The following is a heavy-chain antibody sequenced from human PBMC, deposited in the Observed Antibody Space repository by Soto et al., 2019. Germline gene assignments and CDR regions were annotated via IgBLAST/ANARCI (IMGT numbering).Heavy chain of an antibody. Sequence: QVPLVQSGAEVKKPGASVKVSCKASGYTFTGYYMHWVRQAPGQGLEWMGWINPNSGGTNYAQKFQGRVTMTRDTSISTAYMELSRLRSDDTAVYYCARGGVEYSSSSSNLDYWGQGTLVTVSS. CDR2: INPNSGGT. V-gene: IGHV1-2*02. D-gene: IGHD6-6*01. CDR3: ARGGVEYSSSSSNLDY. CDR1: GYTFTGYY. J-gene: IGHJ4*02.